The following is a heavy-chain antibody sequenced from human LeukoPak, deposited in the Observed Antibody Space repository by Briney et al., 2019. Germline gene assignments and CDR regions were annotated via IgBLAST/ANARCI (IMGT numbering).Heavy chain of an antibody. J-gene: IGHJ4*02. V-gene: IGHV4-59*01. D-gene: IGHD3-10*01. CDR2: IYSSGST. CDR1: GDSISSYH. CDR3: ARGGSPCFGSGTYGH. Sequence: KPSETLSLTCIVSGDSISSYHWSWIRQPPQKGLEWIGYIYSSGSTTYNPSLKSRVTISIDTSKNQFSLKLTSVSAADTAVYFCARGGSPCFGSGTYGHWGQGTLVTVSS.